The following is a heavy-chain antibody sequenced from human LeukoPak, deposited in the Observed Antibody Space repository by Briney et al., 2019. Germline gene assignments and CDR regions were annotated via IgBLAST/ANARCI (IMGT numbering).Heavy chain of an antibody. V-gene: IGHV1-18*01. CDR1: GYTFTSYG. CDR2: ISAYNGNT. J-gene: IGHJ6*03. D-gene: IGHD2-2*02. CDR3: ARYQLLYLWTPYYYYMDV. Sequence: ASVKVSCKASGYTFTSYGISWVRQAPGQGLEWMGWISAYNGNTNYAQKLQGRVTMTTDTSTSTAYMELRSLRSDDTAVYYCARYQLLYLWTPYYYYMDVWGKGTTVTVSS.